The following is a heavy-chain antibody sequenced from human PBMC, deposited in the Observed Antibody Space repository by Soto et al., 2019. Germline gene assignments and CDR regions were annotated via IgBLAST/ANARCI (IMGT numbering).Heavy chain of an antibody. CDR2: ISGSGGST. Sequence: PGGSLRLSCAASGFTFSSYAMSWVRQAPGKGLEWVSAISGSGGSTYYADSVKGRFTISRDNSKNTLYLQMNSLRAEDTAVYYCAKDHTGSGYYYMDVWGKGTTVTVSS. CDR1: GFTFSSYA. V-gene: IGHV3-23*01. D-gene: IGHD3-10*01. J-gene: IGHJ6*03. CDR3: AKDHTGSGYYYMDV.